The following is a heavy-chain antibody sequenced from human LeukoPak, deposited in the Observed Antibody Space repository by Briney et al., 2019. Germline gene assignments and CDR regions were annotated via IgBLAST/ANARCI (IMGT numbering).Heavy chain of an antibody. D-gene: IGHD3-22*01. CDR3: ARLASWYDSSGHKHACFDY. V-gene: IGHV4-39*01. CDR2: IYYSGST. J-gene: IGHJ4*02. CDR1: GGSISSSSYY. Sequence: SETLSLTCTVSGGSISSSSYYWGWIRQPPGKGLEWIGSIYYSGSTYYNPSLKSRVTISVDTSKNQFSLKLSSVTAADTAVYYCARLASWYDSSGHKHACFDYWGQGTLVTVSS.